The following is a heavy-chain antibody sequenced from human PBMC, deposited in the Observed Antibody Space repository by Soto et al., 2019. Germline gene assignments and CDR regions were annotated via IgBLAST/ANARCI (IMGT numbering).Heavy chain of an antibody. CDR3: ARVSHSTTVTPYWYFDL. V-gene: IGHV1-69*13. CDR1: GGTFSSYA. D-gene: IGHD4-17*01. Sequence: WASVKVSCKASGGTFSSYAISWVRQAPGQGLEWMGGIIPIFGTANYAQKFQGRVTITADESTSTAYMELSSLRSEDTAVYYCARVSHSTTVTPYWYFDLWGRGTLVTVSS. CDR2: IIPIFGTA. J-gene: IGHJ2*01.